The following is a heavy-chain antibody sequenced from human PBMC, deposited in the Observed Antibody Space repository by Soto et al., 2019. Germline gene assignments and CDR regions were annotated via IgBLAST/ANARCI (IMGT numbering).Heavy chain of an antibody. CDR1: GFTFSTCS. CDR2: ISATGTYT. Sequence: EVQLVESGGGLVEPGGSLRLSCATSGFTFSTCSMNWVRQAPGEGLEWVSSISATGTYTFYADSLKGRFTISRDNARNSLFLQMNSLRVEDTALYYCTTEYNSRQDLNHGGQGALVTVSP. J-gene: IGHJ4*02. V-gene: IGHV3-21*01. D-gene: IGHD6-6*01. CDR3: TTEYNSRQDLNH.